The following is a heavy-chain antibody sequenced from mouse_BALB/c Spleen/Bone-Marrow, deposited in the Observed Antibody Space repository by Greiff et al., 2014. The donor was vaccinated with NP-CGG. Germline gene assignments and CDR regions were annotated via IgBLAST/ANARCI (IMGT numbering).Heavy chain of an antibody. Sequence: VQLQQSGPELVKPGASVRISCKASGSTFTSYYIHWVKQRPGQGLEWIGWIYPGNVNTKYNEKFKGKATLTADKSSSTAYMQLSSLTSEDSAVYFCARDTMDYWGRGTSVTVSS. V-gene: IGHV1S56*01. CDR3: ARDTMDY. CDR1: GSTFTSYY. J-gene: IGHJ4*01. CDR2: IYPGNVNT.